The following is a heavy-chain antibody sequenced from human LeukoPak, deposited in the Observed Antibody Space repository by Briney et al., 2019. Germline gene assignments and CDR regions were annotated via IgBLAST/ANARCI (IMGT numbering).Heavy chain of an antibody. J-gene: IGHJ3*02. CDR3: ARPQTTVVLGAAAFDI. CDR1: GFTFSSYA. D-gene: IGHD4-23*01. CDR2: ISYDGSNK. Sequence: GGSLRLPCAASGFTFSSYAMHWVRQAPGKGLEWVAVISYDGSNKYYADSVKGRFTISRDNSKNTLYLQMNSLRAEDTAVYYCARPQTTVVLGAAAFDIWGQGTMVTVSS. V-gene: IGHV3-30*04.